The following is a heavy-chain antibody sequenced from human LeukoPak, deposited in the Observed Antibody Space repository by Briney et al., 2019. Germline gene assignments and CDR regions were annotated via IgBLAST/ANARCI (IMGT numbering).Heavy chain of an antibody. CDR3: ARLRLRYTRNGDSTSYEVFDI. D-gene: IGHD2-21*01. CDR2: ISYSGTT. CDR1: GGSISSSNYF. Sequence: SETLSLTCTVSGGSISSSNYFWGWVRQPPGKGLEWIGTISYSGTTHDNPSLKSRVIISVDTSKKQFSLRLSSVTAADTAVYYCARLRLRYTRNGDSTSYEVFDIWGRGTVVTVSS. J-gene: IGHJ3*02. V-gene: IGHV4-39*07.